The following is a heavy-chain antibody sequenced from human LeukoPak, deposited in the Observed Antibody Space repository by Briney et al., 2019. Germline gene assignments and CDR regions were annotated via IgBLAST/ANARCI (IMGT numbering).Heavy chain of an antibody. V-gene: IGHV4-34*01. CDR3: ARGSPPSYYYYYYMDV. CDR1: GGSFSGYC. Sequence: SETLSLTCAVYGGSFSGYCWSWIRQPPGKGLEWIGEINHSGSTNYNPSLKSRVTISVDTSKNQFSLRLSSVTAADTAVSYCARGSPPSYYYYYYMDVWGKGTTVTVSS. J-gene: IGHJ6*03. CDR2: INHSGST.